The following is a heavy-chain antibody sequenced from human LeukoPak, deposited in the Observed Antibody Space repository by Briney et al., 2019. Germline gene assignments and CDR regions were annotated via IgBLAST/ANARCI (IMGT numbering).Heavy chain of an antibody. CDR2: SRSGGST. Sequence: SRSGGSTYYAESVKGRFTISRDNSKNTLYLQMNSLRAEDTAVYYCAKSSGWYEDYWGQGTLVTVSS. V-gene: IGHV3-64*04. CDR3: AKSSGWYEDY. J-gene: IGHJ4*02. D-gene: IGHD6-19*01.